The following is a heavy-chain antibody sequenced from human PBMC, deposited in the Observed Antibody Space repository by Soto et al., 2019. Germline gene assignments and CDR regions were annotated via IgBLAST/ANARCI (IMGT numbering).Heavy chain of an antibody. CDR1: GDSISSDY. V-gene: IGHV4-59*08. J-gene: IGHJ4*02. CDR3: ARQRGDNGRPFEY. Sequence: SETLSLTCTVSGDSISSDYWSWIRQPPGKGLEWIGYIYYSGTINYNPSLKSRVTISVDTSKNQFSLELSSVTAADTAFYYCARQRGDNGRPFEYWGQGTLLTVSS. CDR2: IYYSGTI. D-gene: IGHD2-8*01.